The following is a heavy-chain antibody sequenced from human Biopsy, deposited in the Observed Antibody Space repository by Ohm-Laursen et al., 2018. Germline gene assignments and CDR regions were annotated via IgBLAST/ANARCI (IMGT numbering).Heavy chain of an antibody. Sequence: GSLRLSCTASGFTFSTYAMNWVRQAPGQGPEWISYISSTSSATYYADSVKGRFTVSRDNTKNSLFLQMNSLRAEDTAVYYCAKDHCSGGTCYSDGPVFDFWGQGTLVTVSS. CDR1: GFTFSTYA. V-gene: IGHV3-48*01. J-gene: IGHJ4*02. D-gene: IGHD2-15*01. CDR2: ISSTSSAT. CDR3: AKDHCSGGTCYSDGPVFDF.